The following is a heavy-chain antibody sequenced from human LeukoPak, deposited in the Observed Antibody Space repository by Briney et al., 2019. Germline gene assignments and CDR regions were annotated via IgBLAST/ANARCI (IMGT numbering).Heavy chain of an antibody. Sequence: SETLSLTCTVSGGSISSSTYYWAWIRQSQGLEWIGCIYYSGSTYYNPSRKSRVEISVDTSKNQFSLNLTSVTAADTAVYYCARLHSSGWYLDCWGQGTLVIVSS. V-gene: IGHV4-39*01. CDR1: GGSISSSTYY. D-gene: IGHD6-19*01. J-gene: IGHJ4*02. CDR2: IYYSGST. CDR3: ARLHSSGWYLDC.